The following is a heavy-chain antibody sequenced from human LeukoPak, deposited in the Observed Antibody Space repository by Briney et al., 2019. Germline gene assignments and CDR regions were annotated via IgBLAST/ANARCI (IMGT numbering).Heavy chain of an antibody. CDR3: VRDPTRAECRSGSCYLDY. J-gene: IGHJ4*02. Sequence: PGRSLRLSCAGSGFIFNNYAMHWVWQPPGKGLEWVGNIWEDGSEKYHVDSVRGRFTISRDNAKNSLYLQMNSLRAEDTAVYYCVRDPTRAECRSGSCYLDYWGQGALVSVSS. D-gene: IGHD2-15*01. CDR1: GFIFNNYA. CDR2: IWEDGSEK. V-gene: IGHV3-7*03.